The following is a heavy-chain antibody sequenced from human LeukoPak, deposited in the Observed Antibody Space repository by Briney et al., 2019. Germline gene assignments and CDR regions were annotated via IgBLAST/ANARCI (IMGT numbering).Heavy chain of an antibody. CDR1: GFTFSSYS. D-gene: IGHD1-26*01. J-gene: IGHJ6*03. Sequence: GGSLRLSCAASGFTFSSYSMNWVRQAPGKGPEWVSSISSSSSYIYYADSVKGRFTISRDNAKNSLYLQMNSLRAEDTAVYYCATSSELLVMYYYYYYMDVWGKGTTVTVSS. V-gene: IGHV3-21*01. CDR3: ATSSELLVMYYYYYYMDV. CDR2: ISSSSSYI.